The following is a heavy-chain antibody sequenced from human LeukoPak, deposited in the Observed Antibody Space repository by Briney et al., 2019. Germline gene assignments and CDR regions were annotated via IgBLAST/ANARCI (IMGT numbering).Heavy chain of an antibody. V-gene: IGHV1-2*06. CDR3: ASLQGGNSDWLDP. J-gene: IGHJ5*02. Sequence: ASVKVSCKASGYTFSDYFIHWVRQAPGQGLEWMGRINPYNGGTTYAQSFQGRVTLTRDTSITTVYLELTGLRSDDTSVYYCASLQGGNSDWLDPWGQGTLVTVSS. CDR2: INPYNGGT. D-gene: IGHD4-23*01. CDR1: GYTFSDYF.